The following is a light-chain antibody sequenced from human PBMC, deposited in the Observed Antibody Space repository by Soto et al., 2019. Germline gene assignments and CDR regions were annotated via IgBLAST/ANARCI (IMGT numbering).Light chain of an antibody. CDR1: QSVGSS. V-gene: IGKV3-11*01. J-gene: IGKJ5*01. CDR2: AAS. CDR3: QQYGSSPPIT. Sequence: EIVLTQSPATLSLSPGERATLSCRASQSVGSSLAWYQQKLGQAPRLLIYAASDRATGIPGRFSGSGSGTDFTLIISSLEPEDFAVYYCQQYGSSPPITFGQGTRLEIK.